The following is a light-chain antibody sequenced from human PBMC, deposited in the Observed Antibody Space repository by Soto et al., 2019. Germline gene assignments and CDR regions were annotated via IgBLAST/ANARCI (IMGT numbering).Light chain of an antibody. CDR3: QQVKSYPRT. Sequence: DIQLTQSPSFLSASVGARVTITCRASQGIAGSLAWYQQKPGKPPKLLIYAESTLQSGVPSRFSGSGSGTRGTLTISSLQPEDFATYYCQQVKSYPRTFGGGTKVDTK. V-gene: IGKV1-9*01. CDR1: QGIAGS. J-gene: IGKJ4*01. CDR2: AES.